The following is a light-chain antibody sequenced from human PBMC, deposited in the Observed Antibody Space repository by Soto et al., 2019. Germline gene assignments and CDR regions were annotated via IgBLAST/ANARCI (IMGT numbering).Light chain of an antibody. CDR1: SSDVAAYNY. CDR3: CSYAGSYTYVM. V-gene: IGLV2-11*01. Sequence: QSALTQPRSVSGSPGQSVTISCTGTSSDVAAYNYVSWYQQHPGKAPKLLICDVSRRPSGVPDRFSGSKSGNTASLTISGLQAEDEADYYCCSYAGSYTYVMFGGGTKVTVL. J-gene: IGLJ3*02. CDR2: DVS.